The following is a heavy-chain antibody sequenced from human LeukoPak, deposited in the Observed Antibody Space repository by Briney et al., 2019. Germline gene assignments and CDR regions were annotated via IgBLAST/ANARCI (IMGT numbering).Heavy chain of an antibody. CDR1: GYTFTSYY. CDR2: INPSGGST. CDR3: ARVEKGLRTTASPYYYYYGMDV. V-gene: IGHV1-46*01. D-gene: IGHD4-17*01. Sequence: EASVKVSCKASGYTFTSYYMHWVRQAPGQGLEWMGIINPSGGSTSYAQKFQGRVTMTRDTSTSTVYMELSSLRSEDTAVYYCARVEKGLRTTASPYYYYYGMDVWGQGTTVTVSS. J-gene: IGHJ6*02.